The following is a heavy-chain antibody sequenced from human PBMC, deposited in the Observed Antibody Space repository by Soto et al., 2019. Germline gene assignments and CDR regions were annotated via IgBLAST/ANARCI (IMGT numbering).Heavy chain of an antibody. J-gene: IGHJ4*02. CDR3: ARGRTFYDILTGYPDHFDL. CDR2: INPNIGST. D-gene: IGHD3-9*01. V-gene: IGHV1-2*04. CDR1: GYTFTGHY. Sequence: ASVKVSCKAPGYTFTGHYLHWVRQAPGQGLEWMGWINPNIGSTNYARKFQGWVTMTRDSSISTAYMELSKMTSHDTAVYYCARGRTFYDILTGYPDHFDLWGQGTLVTVSS.